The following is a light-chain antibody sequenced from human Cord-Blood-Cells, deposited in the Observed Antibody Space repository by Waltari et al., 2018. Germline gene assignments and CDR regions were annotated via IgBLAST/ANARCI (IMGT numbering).Light chain of an antibody. CDR3: QQYYSTPWT. CDR1: PSVLYSSNNKNY. V-gene: IGKV4-1*01. CDR2: WAS. Sequence: DIVMTQSPDSLAVSLGERAPINCKSRPSVLYSSNNKNYLAWYQQKPGQPPKLLIYWASTRESGVPDRFSGSGSGTDFTLTISSLQAEDVAVYYCQQYYSTPWTFGQGTKVEIK. J-gene: IGKJ1*01.